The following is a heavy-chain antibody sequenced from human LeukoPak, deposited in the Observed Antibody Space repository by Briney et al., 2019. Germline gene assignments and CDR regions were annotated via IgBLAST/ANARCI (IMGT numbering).Heavy chain of an antibody. CDR2: ISGSGGST. J-gene: IGHJ4*02. CDR3: AKDGDGYYFDY. CDR1: GFTFNTYT. Sequence: GGSLRLSCAASGFTFNTYTMNWVRQAPGKGLGWVSYISGSGGSTYYADSVKGRFTISRDNSKNTLYLQMNSLRAEDTAVYYCAKDGDGYYFDYWGQGTLVTVSS. V-gene: IGHV3-23*01.